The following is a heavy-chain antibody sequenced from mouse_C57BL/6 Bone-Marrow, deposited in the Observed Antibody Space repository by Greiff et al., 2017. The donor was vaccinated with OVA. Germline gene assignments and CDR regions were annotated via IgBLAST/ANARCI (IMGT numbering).Heavy chain of an antibody. D-gene: IGHD4-1*01. V-gene: IGHV1-19*01. CDR1: GYTFTDYY. CDR3: AWGGTDFDY. Sequence: VQLKQSGPVLVKPGASVKMSCKASGYTFTDYYMNWVKQSHGKSLEWIGVINPYNGGTSYNQKFKGKATLTVDKSSSTAYMELRSLTSEDSAVYFCAWGGTDFDYWGQGTTLTVSS. J-gene: IGHJ2*01. CDR2: INPYNGGT.